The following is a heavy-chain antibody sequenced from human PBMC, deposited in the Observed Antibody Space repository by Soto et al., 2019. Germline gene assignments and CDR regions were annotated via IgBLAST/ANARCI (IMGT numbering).Heavy chain of an antibody. J-gene: IGHJ4*02. CDR1: GFTFSSYA. Sequence: VGSLRLSCAASGFTFSSYAMSCVRQAPGKGLEWVSAISGSGGSTYYADSVKGRFTISRDNSKNTLYLQMNSLRAEDTAVYYCAKGGRITIFGVAPEFDYWGQGTLVTVSS. V-gene: IGHV3-23*01. CDR3: AKGGRITIFGVAPEFDY. CDR2: ISGSGGST. D-gene: IGHD3-3*01.